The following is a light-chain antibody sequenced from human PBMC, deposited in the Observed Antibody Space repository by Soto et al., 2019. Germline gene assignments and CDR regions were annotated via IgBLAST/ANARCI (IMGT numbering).Light chain of an antibody. CDR2: GAS. CDR3: QQYGSSPYT. J-gene: IGKJ2*01. V-gene: IGKV3-20*01. Sequence: EIVLTQSPGTLSLSPGERATLSCRASQSVNSGYLAWYQQKPGQAPRLLIYGASSRATGIPDRFRGSGSGTDFTLTIGRLEPEDFAVYYCQQYGSSPYTFGQGTKLEIK. CDR1: QSVNSGY.